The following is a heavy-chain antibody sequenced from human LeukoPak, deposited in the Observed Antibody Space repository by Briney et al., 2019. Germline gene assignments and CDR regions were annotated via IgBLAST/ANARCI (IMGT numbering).Heavy chain of an antibody. CDR3: AKGIWFGEFGDGVT. CDR1: GFTFSRYG. Sequence: GGYLRLSCAASGFTFSRYGMHWVRQAPGKGLEWVAFIPYDGSNKYYADSVKGRFTISRDNSKNTLYLQMNSLRAEDTAVYYCAKGIWFGEFGDGVTWGQGTLVTVSS. D-gene: IGHD3-10*01. J-gene: IGHJ4*02. V-gene: IGHV3-30*02. CDR2: IPYDGSNK.